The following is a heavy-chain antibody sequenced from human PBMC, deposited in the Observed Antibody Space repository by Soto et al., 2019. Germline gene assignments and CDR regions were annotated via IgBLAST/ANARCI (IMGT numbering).Heavy chain of an antibody. J-gene: IGHJ6*02. V-gene: IGHV1-69*01. CDR3: AFQSGRYVPNYYYYGMDV. CDR2: IIPIFGTA. Sequence: SVKVSCNAAGGTFISYASSWVRQAPGQGLEWMGGIIPIFGTANYAQKFQGRVTITADESTSTAYMELSSLRSEDTAVYYCAFQSGRYVPNYYYYGMDVWGHGTTVTAP. D-gene: IGHD1-26*01. CDR1: GGTFISYA.